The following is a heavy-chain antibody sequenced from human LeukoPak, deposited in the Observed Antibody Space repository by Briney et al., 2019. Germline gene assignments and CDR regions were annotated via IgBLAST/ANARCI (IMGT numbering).Heavy chain of an antibody. CDR3: ARVGDWYCIDS. V-gene: IGHV1-2*02. D-gene: IGHD3-16*01. Sequence: GASVKVSCKASGYTFTGYYMHWVRQAPGQGLEWMGWINPNTGGTDSAQKFQGRVTMTRDMSISTAYMELSGLRSDDTAVYFCARVGDWYCIDSWGQGTLVTVSS. CDR2: INPNTGGT. CDR1: GYTFTGYY. J-gene: IGHJ4*02.